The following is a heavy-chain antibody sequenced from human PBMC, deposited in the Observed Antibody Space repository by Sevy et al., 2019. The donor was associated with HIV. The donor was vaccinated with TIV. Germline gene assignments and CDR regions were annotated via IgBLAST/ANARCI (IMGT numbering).Heavy chain of an antibody. J-gene: IGHJ3*02. CDR1: GFAFSDYA. Sequence: GGSLRLSCEAFGFAFSDYAMHWVRQVPGKGLEWLAVVSYDGSNTSYADSVKGRFTVSRDNSKNTLYLQMNSLRRDDTAVFYCARFPPQSAFDIWGQGTTVTVSS. CDR3: ARFPPQSAFDI. CDR2: VSYDGSNT. V-gene: IGHV3-30-3*01.